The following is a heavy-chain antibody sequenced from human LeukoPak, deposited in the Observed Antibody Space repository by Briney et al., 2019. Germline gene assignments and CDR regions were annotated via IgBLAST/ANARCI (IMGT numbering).Heavy chain of an antibody. CDR2: ISSSGRSI. CDR1: GFTLSTYE. CDR3: ARDQAPCDSSGFYTYLDY. D-gene: IGHD3-22*01. J-gene: IGHJ4*02. V-gene: IGHV3-48*03. Sequence: QTGGSLRLSCAASGFTLSTYEMNWVRQAPGKGLEWVAYISSSGRSIYYADSVKGRFTISRDSAKNSLYLQMNSLRAEDTAVYYCARDQAPCDSSGFYTYLDYWVQGTLVTVSS.